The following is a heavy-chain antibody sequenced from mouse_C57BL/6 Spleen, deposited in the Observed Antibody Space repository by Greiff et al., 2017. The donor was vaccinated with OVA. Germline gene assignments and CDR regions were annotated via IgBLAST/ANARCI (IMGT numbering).Heavy chain of an antibody. CDR1: GYTFTSYW. Sequence: QVQLQQPGAELVKPGASVKMSCKASGYTFTSYWITWVKQRPGQGLEWIGDIYPGSGSTNYNEKFKSKATLTVDTSSSTAYMQLSSLTSEDSAVYYCASGGRVSCAMDYWGQGTSVTVSS. V-gene: IGHV1-55*01. D-gene: IGHD6-1*01. J-gene: IGHJ4*01. CDR3: ASGGRVSCAMDY. CDR2: IYPGSGST.